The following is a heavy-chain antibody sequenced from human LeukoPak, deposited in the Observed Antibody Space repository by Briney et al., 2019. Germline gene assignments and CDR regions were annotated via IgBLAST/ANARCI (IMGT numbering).Heavy chain of an antibody. CDR3: ARLGYCSSTSCPDPDYYYGMDV. V-gene: IGHV1-69*04. CDR2: IIPILGIA. Sequence: SVKVSCKASGGTFSSYAISWARQAPGQGLEWMGRIIPILGIANYAQKFQGRVTITADKSTSTAYMELSSLRSEDTAVYYCARLGYCSSTSCPDPDYYYGMDVWGQGTTVTVSS. CDR1: GGTFSSYA. J-gene: IGHJ6*02. D-gene: IGHD2-2*01.